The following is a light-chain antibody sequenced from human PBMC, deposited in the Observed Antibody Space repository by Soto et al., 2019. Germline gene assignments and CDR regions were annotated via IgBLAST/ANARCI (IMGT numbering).Light chain of an antibody. J-gene: IGLJ1*01. CDR2: EVT. Sequence: QSALTRPASVSGSPGQSITISCTGTNNDIGSDFNSVSWYQQHPGKAPKLMIYEVTNRPSGVSSRFSGSKSGNTASLTISGLQAEDEADYYCSSYTVDVAPYVFGTGTKVTVL. CDR3: SSYTVDVAPYV. V-gene: IGLV2-14*01. CDR1: NNDIGSDFNS.